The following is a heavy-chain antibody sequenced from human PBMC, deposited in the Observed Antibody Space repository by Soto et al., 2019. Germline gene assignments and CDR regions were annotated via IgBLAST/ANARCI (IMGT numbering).Heavy chain of an antibody. J-gene: IGHJ4*02. V-gene: IGHV1-46*01. D-gene: IGHD3-3*01. Sequence: ASVKVSCKASEYTFTNYYMHWVRQAPGQGLEWMGIINPSGGSTSYPQKFQGRITMTRDTSTSTVYMELSSLRYEDTAVYYCARRAFSSGYPFDYWGQGTLVTVSS. CDR2: INPSGGST. CDR1: EYTFTNYY. CDR3: ARRAFSSGYPFDY.